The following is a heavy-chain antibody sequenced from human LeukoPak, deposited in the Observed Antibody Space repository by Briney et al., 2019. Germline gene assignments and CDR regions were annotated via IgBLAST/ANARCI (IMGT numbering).Heavy chain of an antibody. Sequence: ASVKVSCKASGYTFTSYGISWVRQAPGQGPEWMGWISAYSTYNGNTNYAQKFQGRVTKTTDTSTSTAYMELRSLRSDDTAVYYCTRDLGQWLLQGIFFDYWGQGTLVTVSS. CDR2: ISAYSTYNGNT. CDR3: TRDLGQWLLQGIFFDY. J-gene: IGHJ4*02. D-gene: IGHD5-12*01. CDR1: GYTFTSYG. V-gene: IGHV1-18*01.